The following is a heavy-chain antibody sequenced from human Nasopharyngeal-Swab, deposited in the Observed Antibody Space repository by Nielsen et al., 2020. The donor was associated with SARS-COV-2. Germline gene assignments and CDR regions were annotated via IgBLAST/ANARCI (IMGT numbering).Heavy chain of an antibody. D-gene: IGHD1-26*01. Sequence: LKISCAASGFTFSNYAMSWVRQAPGKGLEWVSGISASGGSTYYADSVKGRFTISRDSSNNTLYLQMNSLRAEDTAAYYCAKGGRAGATRRYYYGMDVWGQGTTVTVSS. CDR1: GFTFSNYA. CDR2: ISASGGST. J-gene: IGHJ6*02. CDR3: AKGGRAGATRRYYYGMDV. V-gene: IGHV3-23*01.